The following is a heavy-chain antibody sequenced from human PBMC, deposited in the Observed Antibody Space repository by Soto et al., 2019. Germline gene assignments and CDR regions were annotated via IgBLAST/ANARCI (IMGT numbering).Heavy chain of an antibody. V-gene: IGHV1-18*01. D-gene: IGHD3-10*01. CDR2: IATYNSNR. J-gene: IGHJ5*02. CDR3: ATVLRGVVNWFDP. CDR1: GDTFTNFG. Sequence: HLVQSGPEVKKPGASITVSCKTSGDTFTNFGLSWVRQAPGQGLEWMGWIATYNSNRNYAQKFQGRLTLTTATSTSTADMELKSLRYDDTAVYYCATVLRGVVNWFDPWGQGNLVTVSA.